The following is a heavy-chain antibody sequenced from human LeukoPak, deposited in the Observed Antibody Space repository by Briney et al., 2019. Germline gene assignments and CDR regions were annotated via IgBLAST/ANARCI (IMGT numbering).Heavy chain of an antibody. J-gene: IGHJ4*02. D-gene: IGHD5-12*01. CDR1: GGSIGSYY. CDR3: ARDGYSGNDGL. V-gene: IGHV4-59*01. CDR2: THYSGAT. Sequence: SETLSLTCTVYGGSIGSYYWSWLRQPPGKGLEYIGYTHYSGATNYNPSLKSRVTISVDTSKNQFSLRLSSVTAAATAVYYCARDGYSGNDGLWGQGTLVTVSS.